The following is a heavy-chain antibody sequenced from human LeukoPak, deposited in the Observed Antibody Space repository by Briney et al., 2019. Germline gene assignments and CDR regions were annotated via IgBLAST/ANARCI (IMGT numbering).Heavy chain of an antibody. V-gene: IGHV3-9*01. J-gene: IGHJ3*02. CDR2: ICWNSGSI. CDR1: GFTFDDYA. D-gene: IGHD1-26*01. Sequence: TGGSLGLSCAASGFTFDDYAIHWVRAAPGEGLGWVSGICWNSGSIGYADSVKGRFTISRDNAKNSLYLQMNSLRAEDTALYYCAKDAGSGSYYSGGAFDIWGQGTMVTVSS. CDR3: AKDAGSGSYYSGGAFDI.